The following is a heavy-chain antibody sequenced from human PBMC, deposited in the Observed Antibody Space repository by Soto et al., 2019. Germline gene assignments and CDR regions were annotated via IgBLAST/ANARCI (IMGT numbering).Heavy chain of an antibody. CDR1: GYTFTSYY. CDR3: ARALWNNPTYNWFDP. Sequence: QVQLVQSGAEVKKPGASVKVSCKASGYTFTSYYMHWVRQAPGQGLEWMGIINPSGGSTSYAQKFQGRVTMTRDTSTSTVYMELSSLRSEDTAVYYCARALWNNPTYNWFDPWGQGTLVTVSS. CDR2: INPSGGST. J-gene: IGHJ5*02. D-gene: IGHD1-1*01. V-gene: IGHV1-46*01.